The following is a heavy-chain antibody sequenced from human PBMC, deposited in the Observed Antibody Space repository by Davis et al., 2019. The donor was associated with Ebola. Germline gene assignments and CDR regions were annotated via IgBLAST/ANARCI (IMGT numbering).Heavy chain of an antibody. CDR1: GFTFSSYW. J-gene: IGHJ4*02. CDR3: SGVAAASY. D-gene: IGHD6-13*01. CDR2: INSDGSRT. V-gene: IGHV3-74*01. Sequence: PGGSLRLSCAASGFTFSSYWMHWVRQAPGKGLVWVSGINSDGSRTSYADSVKGRFTISRDNAKNTLYLQMNSLRAEDTAVYSCSGVAAASYWGQGTLVTVSS.